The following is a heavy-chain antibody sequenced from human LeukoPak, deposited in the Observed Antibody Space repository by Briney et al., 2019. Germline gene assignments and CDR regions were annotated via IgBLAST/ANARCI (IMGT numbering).Heavy chain of an antibody. Sequence: GGSLRLSCVVSGFTFSNSYMTWIRQTPGKGLESLAYISGSGRDIYYADSVKGRFTISRENAKNSLYLQMNSLRAGDTAVYYCARGALVATSDGAFDIWGQGTMVTVSS. CDR2: ISGSGRDI. J-gene: IGHJ3*02. D-gene: IGHD5-12*01. CDR1: GFTFSNSY. V-gene: IGHV3-11*04. CDR3: ARGALVATSDGAFDI.